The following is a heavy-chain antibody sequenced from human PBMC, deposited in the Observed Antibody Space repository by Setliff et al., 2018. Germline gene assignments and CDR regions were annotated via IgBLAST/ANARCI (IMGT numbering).Heavy chain of an antibody. D-gene: IGHD2-15*01. CDR1: GFSFSSYS. V-gene: IGHV3-48*01. CDR3: VKDGGRGSGCCYYTAV. Sequence: PGGSLRLSCAASGFSFSSYSMNWVRQAPGKGLEWVSYISSSSSPIDYADSVKGRFIISRDNAKNSLYLQMNSLRVEDTAVYYCVKDGGRGSGCCYYTAVWGKGTTVTVS. CDR2: ISSSSSPI. J-gene: IGHJ6*03.